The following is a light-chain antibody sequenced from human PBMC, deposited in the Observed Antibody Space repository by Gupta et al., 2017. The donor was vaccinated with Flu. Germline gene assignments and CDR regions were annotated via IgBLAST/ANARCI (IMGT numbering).Light chain of an antibody. V-gene: IGKV3-20*01. CDR3: QQYGISPRIT. CDR1: QSVTNSY. J-gene: IGKJ4*01. CDR2: GAS. Sequence: EIVLTQSPGTLSLSPGERATVSCWASQSVTNSYLAWYQQKPGQAPRLLIYGASTRATGIPDRFSGSGSGTDFTLTISRLEPEDSALYYCQQYGISPRITCGGGTKVEI.